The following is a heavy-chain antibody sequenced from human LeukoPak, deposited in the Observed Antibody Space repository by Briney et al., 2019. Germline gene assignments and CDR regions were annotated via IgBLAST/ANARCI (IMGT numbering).Heavy chain of an antibody. Sequence: PGGPLRLSCAASGFTFSSYWMSWVRQAPGKGLEWVANIKQDGSEKYYVDSVKGRFTISRDNAKNSLYLQMNSLRAEDTAVYYCASLSSSWATSYYYGMDVWGQGTTVTVSS. J-gene: IGHJ6*02. CDR1: GFTFSSYW. CDR2: IKQDGSEK. D-gene: IGHD6-13*01. V-gene: IGHV3-7*01. CDR3: ASLSSSWATSYYYGMDV.